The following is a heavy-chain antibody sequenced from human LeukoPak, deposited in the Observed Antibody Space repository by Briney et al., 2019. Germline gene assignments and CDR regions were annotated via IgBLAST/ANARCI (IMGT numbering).Heavy chain of an antibody. Sequence: GGSLRLSCAASGFTSSSYGMHWVRQAPGKGLEWVAVIWYDGSNKYYADSVKGRFTISRDNSENTLYLQMNSLRAEDTAVYYCAKDRYHDSSGYIFDYWGQGTLVTVSS. CDR1: GFTSSSYG. CDR2: IWYDGSNK. J-gene: IGHJ4*02. CDR3: AKDRYHDSSGYIFDY. V-gene: IGHV3-33*06. D-gene: IGHD3-22*01.